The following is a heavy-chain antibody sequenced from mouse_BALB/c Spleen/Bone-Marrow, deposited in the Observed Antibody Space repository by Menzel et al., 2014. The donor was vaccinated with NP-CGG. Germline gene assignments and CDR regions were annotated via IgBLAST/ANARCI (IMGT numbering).Heavy chain of an antibody. Sequence: EVKLMESGGGLVQPGGSLKLSCAASGFDFSRYWMSWVRQAPGKGLQWIGEINPESNTINYSPSLKDKFIISRDNAKNTLSLQMSKVKSEDAALYCCARLGYYGWFAYWGQGTLVPVSA. D-gene: IGHD2-3*01. V-gene: IGHV4-1*02. CDR3: ARLGYYGWFAY. CDR1: GFDFSRYW. J-gene: IGHJ3*01. CDR2: INPESNTI.